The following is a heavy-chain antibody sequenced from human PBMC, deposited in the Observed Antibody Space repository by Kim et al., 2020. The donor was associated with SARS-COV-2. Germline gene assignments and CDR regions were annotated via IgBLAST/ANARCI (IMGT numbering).Heavy chain of an antibody. D-gene: IGHD5-12*01. J-gene: IGHJ4*02. V-gene: IGHV3-74*01. Sequence: YADNGKGRFPISRDNAKNNVYLQMHSLRGTDTAVYYCAISDGYTSGHDYWGRGTLVTVSS. CDR3: AISDGYTSGHDY.